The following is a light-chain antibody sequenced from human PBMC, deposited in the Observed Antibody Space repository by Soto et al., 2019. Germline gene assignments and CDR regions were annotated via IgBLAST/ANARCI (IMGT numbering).Light chain of an antibody. Sequence: LSEAPRTLNLARGERATLSCRASERIYSAYLGWYQQKPGQAPSLLIYGTSSRATGIPDRFSGSGSGTDFTLTISRLEPEDFSVYYCQHYGNSPYTFGQGTRLE. V-gene: IGKV3-20*01. J-gene: IGKJ5*01. CDR1: ERIYSAY. CDR3: QHYGNSPYT. CDR2: GTS.